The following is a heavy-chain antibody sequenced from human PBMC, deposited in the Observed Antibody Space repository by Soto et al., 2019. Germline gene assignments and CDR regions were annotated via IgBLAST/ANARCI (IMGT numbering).Heavy chain of an antibody. CDR2: ITGSGDTT. D-gene: IGHD2-8*01. J-gene: IGHJ3*02. V-gene: IGHV3-23*01. Sequence: GGSLRLSCAASGFTFITCAMSWVRQAPGKGLEWVSTITGSGDTTYDAESVKGRFTTSRDNAKSTLYLQMDSLRVEDTAVYYCAKDRLSNRPQAFDIWGQGTMVTVSS. CDR1: GFTFITCA. CDR3: AKDRLSNRPQAFDI.